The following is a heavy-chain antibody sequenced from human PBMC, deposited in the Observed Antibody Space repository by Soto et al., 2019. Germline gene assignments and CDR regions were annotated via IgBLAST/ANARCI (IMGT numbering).Heavy chain of an antibody. CDR2: INSDGSST. CDR3: ARDNSYAPDV. J-gene: IGHJ6*02. Sequence: GGSLRLSCVASDFTFSNRWMHWVRQVPGKGLVWVSHINSDGSSTTYADSVKGRFTISRDNAKKTVYLQMNSLRAEDTAVYFCARDNSYAPDVWGQGTTVTVSS. CDR1: DFTFSNRW. V-gene: IGHV3-74*03. D-gene: IGHD2-21*01.